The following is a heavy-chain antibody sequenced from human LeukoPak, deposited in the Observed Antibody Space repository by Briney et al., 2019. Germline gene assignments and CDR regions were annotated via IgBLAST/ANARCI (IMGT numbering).Heavy chain of an antibody. V-gene: IGHV1-69*13. D-gene: IGHD3-10*01. CDR2: IIPIFGTA. CDR3: ARYEVGGPALLWFGEEYSWFDP. Sequence: GASVKVSCKASGGTFSSYAISWVRQAPGQGLEWMGGIIPIFGTANYAQKFQGRVTITADESTSTAYMELSSLRSEDTAVYYCARYEVGGPALLWFGEEYSWFDPWGQGTLVTVSS. J-gene: IGHJ5*02. CDR1: GGTFSSYA.